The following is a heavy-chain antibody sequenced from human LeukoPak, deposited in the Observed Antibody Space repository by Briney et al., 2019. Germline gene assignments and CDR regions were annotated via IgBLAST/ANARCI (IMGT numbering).Heavy chain of an antibody. V-gene: IGHV3-23*01. J-gene: IGHJ4*02. CDR2: ISGSGGST. CDR1: GFTFSRYA. CDR3: AKDPSDRSGYALDY. Sequence: GGSLRLSCAASGFTFSRYAMSWVRQAPGGGLEWVSAISGSGGSTYYAESVKGRFTISRDNSKNTLYLQMNSLRAEDTAVYYCAKDPSDRSGYALDYWGEGALVTVSS. D-gene: IGHD3-22*01.